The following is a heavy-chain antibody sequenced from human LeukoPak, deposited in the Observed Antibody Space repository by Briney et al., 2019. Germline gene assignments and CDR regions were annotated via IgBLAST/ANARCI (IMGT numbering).Heavy chain of an antibody. CDR1: GYTFTAYY. CDR2: INPNSGGT. D-gene: IGHD1-26*01. CDR3: ARDVGGQGMIDY. V-gene: IGHV1-2*02. Sequence: GASVKVSCKTSGYTFTAYYMHWVRQAPGQGLEWMGWINPNSGGTNYAQKFQGRVTMTRDTSISTAYMDLSRLRSDDTAVYYCARDVGGQGMIDYWGQGTLVTVSS. J-gene: IGHJ4*02.